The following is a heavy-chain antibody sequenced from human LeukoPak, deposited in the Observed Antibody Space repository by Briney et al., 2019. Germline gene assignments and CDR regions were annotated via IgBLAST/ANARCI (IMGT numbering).Heavy chain of an antibody. CDR1: GFTFSRYG. CDR2: ISYDGKNE. D-gene: IGHD6-19*01. Sequence: GGSLRLSCAASGFTFSRYGMHWVRQAPGKGLEWVAVISYDGKNETYADSVKGRFAISRDTSRNTLSLQMNSLRTEDTAVYYCVRGDPHFSYNNDWYGKKFDCWGQGTLVTVSS. V-gene: IGHV3-30*09. J-gene: IGHJ4*02. CDR3: VRGDPHFSYNNDWYGKKFDC.